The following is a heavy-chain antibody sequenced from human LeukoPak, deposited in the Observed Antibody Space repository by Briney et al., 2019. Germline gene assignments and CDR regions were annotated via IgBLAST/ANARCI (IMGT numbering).Heavy chain of an antibody. J-gene: IGHJ6*03. V-gene: IGHV1-2*02. CDR1: GYTFTGYY. CDR2: INPNSGGT. D-gene: IGHD3-22*01. CDR3: ARGVPADYYDSSGYRHYYYYMDV. Sequence: GASVKVSCKASGYTFTGYYMHWVRQAPGQGLEWMGWINPNSGGTNYAQKFQGRVTMTRDTSISTAYMELSRLRSDDTAVYYCARGVPADYYDSSGYRHYYYYMDVWGKGTTVTVSS.